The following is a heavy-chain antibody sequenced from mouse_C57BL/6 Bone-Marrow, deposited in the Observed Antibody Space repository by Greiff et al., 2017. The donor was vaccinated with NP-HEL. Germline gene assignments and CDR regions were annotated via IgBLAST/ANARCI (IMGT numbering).Heavy chain of an antibody. CDR1: GYTFTSYG. CDR3: ARTMVTTGYDAMDY. Sequence: QVQLQQSGAELARPGASVKLSCKASGYTFTSYGISWVKQRTGQGLEWIGEIYPRSGNTYYNEKFKGKATLTADNASSTAYMELRSLTSEDSAVYFCARTMVTTGYDAMDYWGQGTSVTVSS. J-gene: IGHJ4*01. V-gene: IGHV1-81*01. D-gene: IGHD2-2*01. CDR2: IYPRSGNT.